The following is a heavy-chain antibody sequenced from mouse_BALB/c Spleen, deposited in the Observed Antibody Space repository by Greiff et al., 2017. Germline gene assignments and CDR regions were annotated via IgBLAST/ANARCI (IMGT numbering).Heavy chain of an antibody. V-gene: IGHV2-9*02. J-gene: IGHJ3*01. CDR3: AREGGDGYYAWFAY. Sequence: VKLVESGPGLVAPSQSLSITCTVSGFSLTSYGVHWVRQPPGKGLEWLGVIWAGGSTNYNSALMSRLSISKDNSKSQVFLKMNSLQTDDTAMYYCAREGGDGYYAWFAYWGQGTLVTVSA. CDR1: GFSLTSYG. CDR2: IWAGGST. D-gene: IGHD2-3*01.